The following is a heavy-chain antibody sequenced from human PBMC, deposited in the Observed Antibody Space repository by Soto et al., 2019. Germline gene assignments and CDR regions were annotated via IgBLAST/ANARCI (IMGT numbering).Heavy chain of an antibody. CDR1: GSTLTELY. CDR2: LDPEDGKT. Sequence: ASVKVSCKVSGSTLTELYIHWVRQAPGKRLEWLGGLDPEDGKTNYAQRFQDRITMTEGPTTDTAYMELSSLRSEGIALHYCAARAGYSFMDVWAQGTTATVSS. J-gene: IGHJ6*02. CDR3: AARAGYSFMDV. V-gene: IGHV1-24*01. D-gene: IGHD6-13*01.